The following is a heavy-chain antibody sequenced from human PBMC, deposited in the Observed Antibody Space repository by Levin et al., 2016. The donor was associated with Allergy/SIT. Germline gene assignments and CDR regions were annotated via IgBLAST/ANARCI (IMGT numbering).Heavy chain of an antibody. CDR2: ISGDGGST. CDR1: GFTFDDYA. J-gene: IGHJ6*02. D-gene: IGHD1-20*01. V-gene: IGHV3-43*02. CDR3: AKEEILTGTVRLYGMDV. Sequence: GRSLKISCAASGFTFDDYAMHWVRQAPGKGLEWVSLISGDGGSTYYADSVKGRFTISRDNSKNSLYLQMNSLRTEDTALYYCAKEEILTGTVRLYGMDVWGQGTTVTVSS.